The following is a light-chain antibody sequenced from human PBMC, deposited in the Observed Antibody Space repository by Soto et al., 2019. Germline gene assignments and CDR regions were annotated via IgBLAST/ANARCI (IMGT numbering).Light chain of an antibody. CDR1: QCFNSIY. V-gene: IGKV3-20*01. Sequence: EIVLTQSPGTLSLSPWEGATLSCGASQCFNSIYLAWYQQKPGQAHRLLIYGAYNRATGIPDRFSGSGSGTDFTLTIRRLKSEDSALYYCQQSENWLELTGGGR. J-gene: IGKJ4*01. CDR3: QQSENWLELT. CDR2: GAY.